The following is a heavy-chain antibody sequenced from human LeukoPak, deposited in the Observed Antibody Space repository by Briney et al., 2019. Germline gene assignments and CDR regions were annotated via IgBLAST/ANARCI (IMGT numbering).Heavy chain of an antibody. CDR3: ARDFSSSITHYFDY. Sequence: GASVKVSCKASGYTFTSYGISWVRQAPGQGLEWMGWINPNSGGTNYAQKFQGRVTMTRDTSISTAYMELSRLRSDDTAVYYCARDFSSSITHYFDYWGQGTLVTVSS. J-gene: IGHJ4*02. CDR2: INPNSGGT. CDR1: GYTFTSYG. D-gene: IGHD6-6*01. V-gene: IGHV1-2*02.